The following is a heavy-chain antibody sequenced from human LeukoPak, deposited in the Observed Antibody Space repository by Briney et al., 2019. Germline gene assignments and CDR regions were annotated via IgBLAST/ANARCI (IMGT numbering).Heavy chain of an antibody. CDR3: ARERPAMTTVVFDY. J-gene: IGHJ4*02. CDR2: IIPILAIA. CDR1: GYTFTSYG. Sequence: EASVKVSCKASGYTFTSYGISWVRQAPGQGLEWMGRIIPILAIANYAQKFQGRVTITADKSTSTAYMELSSLGSEDTPVYYCARERPAMTTVVFDYWGQGTLVTVSS. D-gene: IGHD4-11*01. V-gene: IGHV1-69*04.